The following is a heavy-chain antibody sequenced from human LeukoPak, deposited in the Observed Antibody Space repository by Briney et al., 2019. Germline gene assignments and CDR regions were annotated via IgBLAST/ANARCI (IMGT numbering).Heavy chain of an antibody. CDR3: ARERYSSGWYLVDY. CDR1: RRTFRSYA. V-gene: IGHV1-69*13. Sequence: SVAVSGKASRRTFRSYATSWVPQSPGQGLEWMGAIITIRGTANYAQKFQGRVTITADESTNTAYMELSSLRSEDTAVYYCARERYSSGWYLVDYWGQGTLVTVSS. CDR2: IITIRGTA. J-gene: IGHJ4*02. D-gene: IGHD6-19*01.